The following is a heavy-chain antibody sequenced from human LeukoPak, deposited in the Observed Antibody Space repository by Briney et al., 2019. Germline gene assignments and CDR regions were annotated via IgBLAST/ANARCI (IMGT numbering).Heavy chain of an antibody. Sequence: GGSLRLSCAASGFTFSNYWMHWVRQAPGKGLVWVSRINNDGSNYADSVKGRFTISRDDAKNTLYLQMNSLRAEDTAVYYCARCTTGRTFGSLREIKRSREIDYWGQGTLVTVSS. D-gene: IGHD1-1*01. J-gene: IGHJ4*02. CDR3: ARCTTGRTFGSLREIKRSREIDY. CDR2: INNDGS. V-gene: IGHV3-74*01. CDR1: GFTFSNYW.